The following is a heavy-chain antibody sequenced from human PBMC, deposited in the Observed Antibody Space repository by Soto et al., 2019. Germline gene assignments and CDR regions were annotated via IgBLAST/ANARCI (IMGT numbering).Heavy chain of an antibody. CDR2: IIPMSETP. V-gene: IGHV1-69*01. CDR3: AGVRSGRDIPVAIYHWYFGMDV. J-gene: IGHJ6*02. CDR1: GGSLSNYA. Sequence: QLQLVQSGAEVKKPGSSVKVSCKASGGSLSNYAISWLRQAPGQGLEWLGGIIPMSETPNYAQKFQGRVTITTDDSRVTGHMELTSLRSEDTAVYYCAGVRSGRDIPVAIYHWYFGMDVWGQGTTVAVSS. D-gene: IGHD3-9*01.